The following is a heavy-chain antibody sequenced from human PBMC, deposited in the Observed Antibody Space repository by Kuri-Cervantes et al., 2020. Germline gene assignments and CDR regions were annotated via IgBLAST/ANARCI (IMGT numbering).Heavy chain of an antibody. D-gene: IGHD4-17*01. CDR2: INPNSGGT. J-gene: IGHJ4*02. CDR1: GGTFSSYT. Sequence: ASVKVSCKASGGTFSSYTINWVRQAPGQGLEWMGGINPNSGGTNYAQKFQGRVTMTRDTSISTAYMELSRLRSDGTAVYYCASEVPTVTTGFDYWGQGTLVTVSS. CDR3: ASEVPTVTTGFDY. V-gene: IGHV1-2*02.